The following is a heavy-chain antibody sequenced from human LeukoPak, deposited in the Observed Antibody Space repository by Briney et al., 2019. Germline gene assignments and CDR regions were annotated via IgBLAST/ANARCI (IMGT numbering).Heavy chain of an antibody. V-gene: IGHV3-23*01. CDR3: AKVTYYYGFDV. CDR1: GFTFSSYA. Sequence: GGSLRLSWAASGFTFSSYAMSWVRHAPRKGLEWVSVMSGSSGVTYYADSVKGRFTISRDNSENTVCLQMNSLRAEDTTVYYCAKVTYYYGFDVWGQGSRVTVSS. J-gene: IGHJ6*02. CDR2: MSGSSGVT.